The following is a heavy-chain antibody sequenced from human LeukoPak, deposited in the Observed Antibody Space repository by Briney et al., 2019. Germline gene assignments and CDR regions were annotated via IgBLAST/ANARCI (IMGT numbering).Heavy chain of an antibody. V-gene: IGHV5-51*01. CDR1: GYTFTNYW. D-gene: IGHD3-3*01. CDR2: TYPGDSDT. CDR3: ARHSDFWSGYYMDY. J-gene: IGHJ4*02. Sequence: GESLKISCKGSGYTFTNYWIGWVRQMPGKGLEWMGITYPGDSDTRYSPSFQGQVTVSADKSISTAYLQWSSLKASDTAMYYCARHSDFWSGYYMDYWGQGTLVTVSS.